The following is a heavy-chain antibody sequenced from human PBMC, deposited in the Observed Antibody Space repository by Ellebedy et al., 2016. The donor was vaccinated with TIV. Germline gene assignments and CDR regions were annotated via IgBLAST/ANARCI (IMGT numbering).Heavy chain of an antibody. V-gene: IGHV1-69*13. D-gene: IGHD3-22*01. CDR2: IIPIFGTA. CDR1: GGTFSSYA. CDR3: ARGSKRVITFTYYYYGMDV. J-gene: IGHJ6*02. Sequence: ASVKVSXKASGGTFSSYAISWVRQAPGQGLEWMGGIIPIFGTANYAQKFRGRVTITADESTSTAYMELSSLRSEDTAVYYCARGSKRVITFTYYYYGMDVWGQGTTVTVSS.